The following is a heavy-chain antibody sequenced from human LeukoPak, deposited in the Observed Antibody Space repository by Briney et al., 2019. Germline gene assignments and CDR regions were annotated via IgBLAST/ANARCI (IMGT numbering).Heavy chain of an antibody. CDR1: GGSISSGGYY. V-gene: IGHV4-61*08. D-gene: IGHD2-2*01. CDR2: MYYSGST. J-gene: IGHJ3*02. Sequence: SQTLSLTCTVSGGSISSGGYYGSWIRQPPGKGLQWIGYMYYSGSTNYNPSLKSRVTISVDTSNNQFSLKLTSVTAADTAVYYCARHCTSTSCYAEAGHDAFDIWGQGTMVTVSS. CDR3: ARHCTSTSCYAEAGHDAFDI.